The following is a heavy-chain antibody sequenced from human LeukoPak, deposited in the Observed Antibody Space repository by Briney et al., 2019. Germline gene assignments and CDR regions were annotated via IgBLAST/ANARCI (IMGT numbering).Heavy chain of an antibody. V-gene: IGHV3-43*01. J-gene: IGHJ4*02. D-gene: IGHD1-26*01. CDR2: ISWDGGST. CDR3: AKDAFSVGAPDY. Sequence: PGGSLRLSCAASGFTFDGYTMHWVRQAPGKGLEWVSLISWDGGSTYYADSVKGRFTISRDNSKNSLYLQMNSLRTEDTALYYCAKDAFSVGAPDYWGQGTLVTVSS. CDR1: GFTFDGYT.